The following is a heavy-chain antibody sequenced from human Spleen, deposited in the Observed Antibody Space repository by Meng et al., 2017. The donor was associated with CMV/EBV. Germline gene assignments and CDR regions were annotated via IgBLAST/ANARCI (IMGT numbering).Heavy chain of an antibody. CDR2: ISWSSGSI. V-gene: IGHV3-9*01. J-gene: IGHJ3*02. CDR3: AKPANPEYSSSSAAFDI. Sequence: GGSLRLSCAASGFIFDNSVMSWVRQAPGKGLEWVSGISWSSGSIDYVDSVKGRFTISRDSAKNSLYLQMNSLRPGDTALYYCAKPANPEYSSSSAAFDIWGQGTMVTVSS. CDR1: GFIFDNSV. D-gene: IGHD6-6*01.